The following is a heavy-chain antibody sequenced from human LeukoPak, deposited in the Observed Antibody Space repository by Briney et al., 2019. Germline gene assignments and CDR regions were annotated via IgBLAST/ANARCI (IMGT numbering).Heavy chain of an antibody. Sequence: PGGSLRLSCAASGFTFSSYAMSRVRQAPGKGLEWVSAISGSGGSTYYADSVKGRFTISRDNSKSTLFLQMNSLRAEDTAVYYCAKDPRVGSRVATPCHWGQGTLVTVSS. D-gene: IGHD5-24*01. J-gene: IGHJ4*02. CDR1: GFTFSSYA. CDR3: AKDPRVGSRVATPCH. CDR2: ISGSGGST. V-gene: IGHV3-23*01.